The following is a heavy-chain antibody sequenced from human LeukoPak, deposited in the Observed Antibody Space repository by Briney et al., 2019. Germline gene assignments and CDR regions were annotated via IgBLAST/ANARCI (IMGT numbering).Heavy chain of an antibody. CDR3: ARVIRYFYGMDV. V-gene: IGHV1-8*01. D-gene: IGHD2-21*01. CDR2: MNPNSGNA. Sequence: ASVKVSCKASGYSFSSYDINWVRQATGQGLEWMGWMNPNSGNADYAQKFQGRVTMTRDTSINTAYLELNSLRSEDTAVYYCARVIRYFYGMDVWGQGTTVIVSS. J-gene: IGHJ6*02. CDR1: GYSFSSYD.